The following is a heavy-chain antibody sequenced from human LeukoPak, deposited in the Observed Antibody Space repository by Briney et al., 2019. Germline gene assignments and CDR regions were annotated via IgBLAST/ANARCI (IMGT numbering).Heavy chain of an antibody. V-gene: IGHV3-15*01. CDR1: GFAFSNAW. CDR2: IKSKTDGGTT. CDR3: TTPGYSSGWYDLDY. Sequence: GGSLRLSCAASGFAFSNAWMSWVRQAPGKGLEWVGRIKSKTDGGTTDYAAPVKGRFTISRDDSKNTLYMQMNGLKTEDTAVYYCTTPGYSSGWYDLDYWGQGTLVTASS. D-gene: IGHD6-19*01. J-gene: IGHJ4*02.